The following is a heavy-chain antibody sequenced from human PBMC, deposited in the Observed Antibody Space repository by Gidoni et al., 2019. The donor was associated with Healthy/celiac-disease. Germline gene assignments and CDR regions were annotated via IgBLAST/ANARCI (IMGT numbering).Heavy chain of an antibody. V-gene: IGHV3-23*01. Sequence: EVQLLESGGGLVQPGGSLRLSCPASAITFSSYAMSWVRQAPGKGLEWVSAISGSGGSTYYADSVKGRFTISRDNSKNTLYLQMNSLRAEDTAVYYCAKDWGDSKLAVFDYWGQGTLVTVSS. D-gene: IGHD2-8*02. CDR1: AITFSSYA. CDR3: AKDWGDSKLAVFDY. J-gene: IGHJ4*02. CDR2: ISGSGGST.